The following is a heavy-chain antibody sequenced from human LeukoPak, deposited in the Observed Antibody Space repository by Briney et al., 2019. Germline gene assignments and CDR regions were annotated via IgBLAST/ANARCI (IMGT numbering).Heavy chain of an antibody. CDR2: INWNGGST. Sequence: GGSLRLSCAASGFTFDVYGMSWVRRAPGKGLEWVSGINWNGGSTGYADAVKGRFTITRDNAKNSLYLQMNSLRAEDTALYYCARGYCSSTSCYFDYWGQGTLVTVSS. D-gene: IGHD2-2*01. V-gene: IGHV3-20*04. CDR3: ARGYCSSTSCYFDY. J-gene: IGHJ4*02. CDR1: GFTFDVYG.